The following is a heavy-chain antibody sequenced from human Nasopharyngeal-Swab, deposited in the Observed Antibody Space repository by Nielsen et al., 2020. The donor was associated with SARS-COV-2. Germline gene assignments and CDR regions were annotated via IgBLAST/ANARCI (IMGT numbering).Heavy chain of an antibody. CDR1: GYTFTSYG. J-gene: IGHJ6*02. CDR3: AGGRQEGYYYYYYGMDV. D-gene: IGHD3-16*01. CDR2: ISAYNGNT. V-gene: IGHV1-18*01. Sequence: ASVKVSYKASGYTFTSYGISWVRQAPGQGLEWMGWISAYNGNTNYAQKLQGRVTMTTDTSTSTAYMELRSLRSDDTAVYYCAGGRQEGYYYYYYGMDVWGQGTTVTVSS.